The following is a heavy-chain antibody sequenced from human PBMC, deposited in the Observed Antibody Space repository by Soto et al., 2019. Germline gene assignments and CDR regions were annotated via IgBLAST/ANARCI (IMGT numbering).Heavy chain of an antibody. D-gene: IGHD6-13*01. CDR1: GGSISSYY. CDR2: IYYSGST. Sequence: PSETLSLTCTVSGGSISSYYWSWIRQPPGKGLEWIGYIYYSGSTNYNPSLKSRVTISVDTSKNQFSLKLSSVTAADTAVYYCACSARAHSSTWSRFDYWGQGTLVTVSS. J-gene: IGHJ4*02. CDR3: ACSARAHSSTWSRFDY. V-gene: IGHV4-59*08.